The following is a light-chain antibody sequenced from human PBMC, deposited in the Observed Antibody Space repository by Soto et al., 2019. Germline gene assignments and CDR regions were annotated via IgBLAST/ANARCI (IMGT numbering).Light chain of an antibody. CDR1: QSISSY. CDR3: QQSYSIPRT. CDR2: AAS. Sequence: DIQMTQSPSSRSASVGDRVTITCRASQSISSYLNWYQQKPWKAPKLLISAASSLQSGVPSRFSGSGSGTDFTLTISSLQPEDFATYYCQQSYSIPRTFGGGTKVDIK. V-gene: IGKV1-39*01. J-gene: IGKJ4*02.